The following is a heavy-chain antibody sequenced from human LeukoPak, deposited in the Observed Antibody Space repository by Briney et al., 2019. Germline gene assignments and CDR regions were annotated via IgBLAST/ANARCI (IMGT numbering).Heavy chain of an antibody. D-gene: IGHD3-22*01. CDR3: ARGIGMMIVAPGY. CDR2: IYSNNIT. J-gene: IGHJ4*02. V-gene: IGHV3-53*01. CDR1: GFTVNNNY. Sequence: GGSLRLSCAASGFTVNNNYMTWVRQAPGKGLEWVSVIYSNNITYYADSVKGRFTISRDSSKNTLYLQMNSLRAEDTAVYYCARGIGMMIVAPGYWGQGTLVTVSS.